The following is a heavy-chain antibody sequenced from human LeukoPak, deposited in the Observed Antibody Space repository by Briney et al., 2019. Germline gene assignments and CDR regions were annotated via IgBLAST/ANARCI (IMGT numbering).Heavy chain of an antibody. D-gene: IGHD2/OR15-2a*01. V-gene: IGHV3-53*01. Sequence: PGGSLRLSCAASGFTVGTNYMSWVRQAPGKGLEWVSLIYSGSSTYYANSVKGRFTISRDNSKNTVYLQMNSLRAEDTAVYYCARVPYCNYHYYYMDVWGKGTTVTVSS. J-gene: IGHJ6*03. CDR2: IYSGSST. CDR1: GFTVGTNY. CDR3: ARVPYCNYHYYYMDV.